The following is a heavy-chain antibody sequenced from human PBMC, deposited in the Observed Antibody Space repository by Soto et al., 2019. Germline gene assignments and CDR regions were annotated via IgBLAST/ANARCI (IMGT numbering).Heavy chain of an antibody. CDR1: GASIRSSAY. V-gene: IGHV4-39*01. Sequence: SETLSLTCTVSGASIRSSAYWGWIRQSPGKGLEWIGSIHSIGNTYYNPSLKSGVTISADTSKNQFSLNLISVTAADTAVYYCRRSSRYSTDVWGQGITVTVSS. CDR2: IHSIGNT. J-gene: IGHJ6*02. CDR3: RRSSRYSTDV. D-gene: IGHD6-19*01.